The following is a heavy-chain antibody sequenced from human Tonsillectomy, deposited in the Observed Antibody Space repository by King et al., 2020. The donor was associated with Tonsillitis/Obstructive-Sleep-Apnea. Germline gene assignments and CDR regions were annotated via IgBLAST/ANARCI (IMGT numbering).Heavy chain of an antibody. V-gene: IGHV4-39*01. Sequence: LQLQESGPGLVKPSETLSLTCTVSGGSISSSSSYWGWIRQPPRKGLEWIGSISYSWSTYYNPSLKRRVTISVETSNNPFSLNLSSVTAADTAVYFCAGLTNPGLHYYYYYMDVWGKGTTVTVSS. J-gene: IGHJ6*03. CDR3: AGLTNPGLHYYYYYMDV. CDR2: ISYSWST. D-gene: IGHD1-1*01. CDR1: GGSISSSSSY.